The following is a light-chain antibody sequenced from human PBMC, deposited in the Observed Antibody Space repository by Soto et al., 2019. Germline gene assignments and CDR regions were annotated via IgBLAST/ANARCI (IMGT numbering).Light chain of an antibody. Sequence: DIQMTQSPSSVSASVGDSVTITCRASQDIDTYLAWYQQQPGRAPKLLIYSASTLEYGVPSRFSGRGSGTDFTLTISSLQPEDFATYYCQQAKSLLTFGGGTKV. CDR1: QDIDTY. V-gene: IGKV1-12*01. J-gene: IGKJ4*01. CDR3: QQAKSLLT. CDR2: SAS.